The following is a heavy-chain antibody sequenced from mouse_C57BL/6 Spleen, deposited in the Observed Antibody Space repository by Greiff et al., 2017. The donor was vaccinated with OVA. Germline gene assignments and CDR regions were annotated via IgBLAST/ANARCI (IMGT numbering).Heavy chain of an antibody. CDR2: IYPGDGDT. D-gene: IGHD3-2*02. V-gene: IGHV1-82*01. Sequence: VKLQESGPELVKPGASVKISCKASGYAFSSSWMNWVKQRPGKGLEWIGRIYPGDGDTNYNGKFKGKATLTADKSSSTAYMQLSSLTSEDSAVYFCAMDSSGYGYWGQGTTLTVSS. CDR3: AMDSSGYGY. CDR1: GYAFSSSW. J-gene: IGHJ2*01.